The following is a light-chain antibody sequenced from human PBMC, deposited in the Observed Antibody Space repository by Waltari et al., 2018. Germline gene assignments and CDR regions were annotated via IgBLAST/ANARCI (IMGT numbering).Light chain of an antibody. V-gene: IGKV2-28*01. J-gene: IGKJ1*01. Sequence: DIVMTQSPRSLPVPPGEPASISCRSSQSPLHRNGYTSLDWYLQKPGQSPQLLIYLAFNRASGVPDRFSGSGSGTDFTLKISRVEAEDVGVYYCMQTLQAPVTFGQGTKVEIK. CDR1: QSPLHRNGYTS. CDR2: LAF. CDR3: MQTLQAPVT.